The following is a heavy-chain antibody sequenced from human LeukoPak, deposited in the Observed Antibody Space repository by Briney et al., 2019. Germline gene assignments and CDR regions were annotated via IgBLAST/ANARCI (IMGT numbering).Heavy chain of an antibody. CDR2: IYYTGST. Sequence: PSETLSLTCTVSGGSVSDYYWSRIRRSPGKGLEWIGYIYYTGSTSYNPSLRSRVTMSADTSKNQFSLKLSSVTAADTAVYYCARLIRWSYYSDYWGQGTLVTVSS. J-gene: IGHJ4*02. D-gene: IGHD1-26*01. CDR3: ARLIRWSYYSDY. CDR1: GGSVSDYY. V-gene: IGHV4-59*02.